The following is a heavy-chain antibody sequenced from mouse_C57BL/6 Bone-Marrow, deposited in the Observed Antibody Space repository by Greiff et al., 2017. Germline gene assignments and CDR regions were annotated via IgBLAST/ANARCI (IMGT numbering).Heavy chain of an antibody. D-gene: IGHD1-1*01. CDR3: AREVLRVAMDY. Sequence: QVQLQQPGAELAKPGASVKLSCKASGYTFTSYWMHWVKQRPGQGLEWIGMIHPNSGSTNYNEKFKSKATLTVDKSSSTAYMQLSSLTSEDSAVYYCAREVLRVAMDYWGQGTSVTVSS. CDR1: GYTFTSYW. CDR2: IHPNSGST. J-gene: IGHJ4*01. V-gene: IGHV1-64*01.